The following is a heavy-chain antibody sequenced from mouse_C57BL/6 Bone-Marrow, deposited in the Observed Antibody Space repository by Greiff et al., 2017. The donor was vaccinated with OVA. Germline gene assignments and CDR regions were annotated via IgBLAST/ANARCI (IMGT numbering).Heavy chain of an antibody. CDR2: IDPSDSKT. Sequence: QVQLQQPGAELVKPGASVKLSCKASGYTFTSYWLQCVKQRPGQGLEWIGEIDPSDSKTNYNKKFQCKATLTVDTSSSTAYLQLSSLTAEDSAVYYCAREGYYYGSSPYYAMDYWGQGTSVTVSS. CDR3: AREGYYYGSSPYYAMDY. J-gene: IGHJ4*01. V-gene: IGHV1-50*01. CDR1: GYTFTSYW. D-gene: IGHD1-1*01.